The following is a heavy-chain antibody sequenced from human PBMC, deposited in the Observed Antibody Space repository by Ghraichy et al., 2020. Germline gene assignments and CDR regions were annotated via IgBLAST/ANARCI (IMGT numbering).Heavy chain of an antibody. J-gene: IGHJ4*02. CDR1: GFTFDDDA. Sequence: GGSLRLSCAASGFTFDDDAMHWVRQAPGKGLEWVSGISWNSGSIGYADSVKGRFTISRDNAKNSLYLQMNSLRAEDTALYYCAKDTQPIAVAGTCLDYWGQGTLVTVSS. CDR3: AKDTQPIAVAGTCLDY. D-gene: IGHD6-19*01. V-gene: IGHV3-9*01. CDR2: ISWNSGSI.